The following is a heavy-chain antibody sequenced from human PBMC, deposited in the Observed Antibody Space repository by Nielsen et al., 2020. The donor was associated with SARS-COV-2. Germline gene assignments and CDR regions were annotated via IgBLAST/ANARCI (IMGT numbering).Heavy chain of an antibody. J-gene: IGHJ3*02. D-gene: IGHD3-22*01. Sequence: ASVKVSCKASGYTFTSYAMHWVRQAPGQRLEWMGWISAYNGNTNYAQKLQGRVTMTTDTSTSTAYMELRSLRSDDTAVYYCARDPAKRNYYDSSGYSAFDIWGQGTMVTVSS. V-gene: IGHV1-18*01. CDR2: ISAYNGNT. CDR3: ARDPAKRNYYDSSGYSAFDI. CDR1: GYTFTSYA.